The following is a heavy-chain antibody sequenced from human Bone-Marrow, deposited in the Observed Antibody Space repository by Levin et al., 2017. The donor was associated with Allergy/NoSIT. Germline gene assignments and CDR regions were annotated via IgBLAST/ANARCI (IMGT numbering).Heavy chain of an antibody. CDR1: GFTFSSYA. CDR2: ISGSGGST. J-gene: IGHJ4*02. Sequence: GGSLRLSCAASGFTFSSYAMSWVRQAPGKGLEWVSAISGSGGSTYYADSVKGRFTISRDNSKNTLYLQMNSLRAEDTAVYYCAKARVSGYDFVGYFDYWGQGTLVTVSS. CDR3: AKARVSGYDFVGYFDY. V-gene: IGHV3-23*01. D-gene: IGHD5-12*01.